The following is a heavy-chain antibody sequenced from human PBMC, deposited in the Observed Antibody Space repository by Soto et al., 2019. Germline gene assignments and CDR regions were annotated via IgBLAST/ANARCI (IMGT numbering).Heavy chain of an antibody. D-gene: IGHD3-16*02. CDR3: ARDTNYIWGSYRAADALDI. V-gene: IGHV3-48*01. J-gene: IGHJ3*02. CDR1: GFTFSSYS. Sequence: PGGSLRLSCAASGFTFSSYSMNWVRQAPGKGLEWVSYISSTSSTIYYADSVKGRFTISRDNAKNSLYLQMNSLRAEDTAVYYCARDTNYIWGSYRAADALDIWGQGTMVTVSS. CDR2: ISSTSSTI.